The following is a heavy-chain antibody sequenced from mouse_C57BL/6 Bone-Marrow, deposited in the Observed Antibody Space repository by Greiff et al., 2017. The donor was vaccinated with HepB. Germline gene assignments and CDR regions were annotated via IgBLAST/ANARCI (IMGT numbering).Heavy chain of an antibody. D-gene: IGHD1-1*01. CDR3: AREEEIYYYGSSYWYFDV. CDR2: IYPGSGST. Sequence: QVQLQQPGAELVKPGASVKMSCKASGYTFTSYWITWVKQRPGQGLEWIGDIYPGSGSTNYNEKFKSKATLTVDTSSSTAYMQLSSLTSEDSAVYYCAREEEIYYYGSSYWYFDVWRTGTTVTVSS. V-gene: IGHV1-55*01. J-gene: IGHJ1*03. CDR1: GYTFTSYW.